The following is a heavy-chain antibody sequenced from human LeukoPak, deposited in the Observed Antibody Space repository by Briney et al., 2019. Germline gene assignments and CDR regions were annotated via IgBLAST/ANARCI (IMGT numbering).Heavy chain of an antibody. CDR3: ARALDHGSGTGGY. D-gene: IGHD3-10*01. CDR1: GFTFSSYW. CDR2: ISSSSSYI. Sequence: GGSLRLSCAASGFTFSSYWMHWVRQAPGKGLEWVSSISSSSSYIYYADSVKGRFTISRDNAKNSLYLQMNSLRAEDTAVYYCARALDHGSGTGGYWGQGTLVTVSS. J-gene: IGHJ4*02. V-gene: IGHV3-21*01.